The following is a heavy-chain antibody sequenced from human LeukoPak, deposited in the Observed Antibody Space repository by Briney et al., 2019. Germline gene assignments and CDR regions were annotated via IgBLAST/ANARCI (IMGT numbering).Heavy chain of an antibody. D-gene: IGHD4/OR15-4a*01. J-gene: IGHJ4*02. V-gene: IGHV4-31*03. Sequence: SETLSLTCTVSGGSISSGGYYWTWVRQPPGKGLEWIGYVYYDGSTYYHPSLQSRLAISVDTSKNQFSLKVTSVTAADTAVYYCARRPRNGENYDGPSGLDYWGQGTLVTVSS. CDR1: GGSISSGGYY. CDR3: ARRPRNGENYDGPSGLDY. CDR2: VYYDGST.